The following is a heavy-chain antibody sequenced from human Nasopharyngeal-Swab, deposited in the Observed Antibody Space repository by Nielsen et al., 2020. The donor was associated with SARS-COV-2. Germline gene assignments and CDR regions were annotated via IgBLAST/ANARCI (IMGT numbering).Heavy chain of an antibody. CDR1: GFTFSSYA. CDR2: ISGSGGST. V-gene: IGHV3-23*01. D-gene: IGHD2-21*02. Sequence: ESFKISCASSGFTFSSYAMSLVRQAPGKGLEWVSAISGSGGSTYYADSVKGRFTISRDNSKNTLYLQMNSLRAEDTAVYYCAKALLHIVVVTAPGGYWGQGTLVTVSS. J-gene: IGHJ4*02. CDR3: AKALLHIVVVTAPGGY.